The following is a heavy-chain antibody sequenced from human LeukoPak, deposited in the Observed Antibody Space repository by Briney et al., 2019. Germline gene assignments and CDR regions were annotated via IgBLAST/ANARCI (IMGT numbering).Heavy chain of an antibody. Sequence: PGTSLRLSCTPSGYTFSDYGMHWVRQAPGKGLEWLSVISYSGVVKFYADSVKGRFTISRDNSKNTLYLQMNNLADEDTAVYYCSKDAAALTSGIAASSHEYWGQGTLVTVSS. CDR2: ISYSGVVK. CDR3: SKDAAALTSGIAASSHEY. V-gene: IGHV3-30*18. D-gene: IGHD6-25*01. CDR1: GYTFSDYG. J-gene: IGHJ4*02.